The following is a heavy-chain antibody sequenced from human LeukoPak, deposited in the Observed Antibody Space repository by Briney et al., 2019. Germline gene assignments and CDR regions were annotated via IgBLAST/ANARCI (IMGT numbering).Heavy chain of an antibody. CDR3: ARISRNYGDYAHFDY. D-gene: IGHD4-17*01. CDR1: GYTFTGYY. CDR2: INPNSGGT. V-gene: IGHV1-2*02. J-gene: IGHJ4*02. Sequence: ASVKVSCKASGYTFTGYYMHWVRQAPGQGLEWMGWINPNSGGTNYAQKFQGRVTMTRDTSISTAYMELRSLRSDDTAVYYCARISRNYGDYAHFDYWGQGTLVTVSS.